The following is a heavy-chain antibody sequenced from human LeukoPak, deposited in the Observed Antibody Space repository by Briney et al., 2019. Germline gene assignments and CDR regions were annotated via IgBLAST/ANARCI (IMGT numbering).Heavy chain of an antibody. CDR2: INHSGST. D-gene: IGHD2-2*02. Sequence: SETLSLTCAVYGGSFSGYYWSWIRQPPGKGLEWIGEINHSGSTNYNPSLKSRVTISVDTSKNQFSLKLSSVTAADTAVYYRARVTIVVVPAAIAGYFDYWGQGTLVTVSS. CDR3: ARVTIVVVPAAIAGYFDY. V-gene: IGHV4-34*01. CDR1: GGSFSGYY. J-gene: IGHJ4*02.